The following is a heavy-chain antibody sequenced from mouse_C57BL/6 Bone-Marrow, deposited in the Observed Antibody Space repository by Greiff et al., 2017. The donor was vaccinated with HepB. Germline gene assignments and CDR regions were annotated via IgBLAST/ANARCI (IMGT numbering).Heavy chain of an antibody. J-gene: IGHJ3*01. CDR2: ISDDGSN. V-gene: IGHV3-6*01. CDR3: ARDNYGSRGAY. Sequence: EVKLMESGPGLVKPSQSLSLTCSVTGYSITSGYYWNWIRQFPGNKLEWMGYISDDGSNNYNPTLKNRISITRDTSKNQFFLKLNSVTTEDTATYYCARDNYGSRGAYWGQGTLVTVSA. D-gene: IGHD1-1*01. CDR1: GYSITSGYY.